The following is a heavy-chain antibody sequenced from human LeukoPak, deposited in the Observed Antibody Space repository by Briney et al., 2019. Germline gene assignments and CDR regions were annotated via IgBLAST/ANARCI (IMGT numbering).Heavy chain of an antibody. Sequence: GGSLRLSCAASGFTFSNYGMNWVRQAPGKRLEWVSYISSSSDSIYYADSVKGRFTISRDNAENSLYLQMNRLRDEDTAVYYCARAMRSGYDYWGQGTLVTVSS. CDR2: ISSSSDSI. V-gene: IGHV3-48*02. D-gene: IGHD5-12*01. CDR1: GFTFSNYG. J-gene: IGHJ4*02. CDR3: ARAMRSGYDY.